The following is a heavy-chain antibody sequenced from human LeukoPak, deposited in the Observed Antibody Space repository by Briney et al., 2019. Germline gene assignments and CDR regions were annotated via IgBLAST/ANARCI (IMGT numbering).Heavy chain of an antibody. V-gene: IGHV4-59*01. CDR2: IYYSGIT. CDR1: GGSISSYY. J-gene: IGHJ4*02. D-gene: IGHD5-12*01. Sequence: SETLSLTCTVSGGSISSYYWSWIRQPPGKGLEWIGYIYYSGITNYNPSLKSRVTISVDTSKNQFSLKLNSVTAADTAVYYCARVSGYDWESFYDYWGQGTLVTVSS. CDR3: ARVSGYDWESFYDY.